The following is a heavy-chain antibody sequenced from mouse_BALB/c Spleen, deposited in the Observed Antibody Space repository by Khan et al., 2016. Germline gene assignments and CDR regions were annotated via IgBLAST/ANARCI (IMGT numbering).Heavy chain of an antibody. CDR3: ACGGNYEDYFDY. CDR1: GYTFTNYG. D-gene: IGHD2-1*01. CDR2: INTYTGEP. V-gene: IGHV9-3-1*01. Sequence: QIQLVQSGPELKKPGETVKISCKASGYTFTNYGMNWVKQAPGKGVKWMGWINTYTGEPTYADDFKGRFAISLETSASTAYLQINNLKNEDTATXFCACGGNYEDYFDYWGQGTTLTVSS. J-gene: IGHJ2*01.